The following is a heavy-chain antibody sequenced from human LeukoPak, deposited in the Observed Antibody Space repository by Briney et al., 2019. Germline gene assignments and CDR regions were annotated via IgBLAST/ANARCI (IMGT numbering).Heavy chain of an antibody. D-gene: IGHD3-10*02. Sequence: QPGGSLRLSCAASGFTFSSYEMNWVRQAPGKGLEWASYISSSGSTIYYADSVKGRFTISRDNAKNSLHLQMNSLRAEDTAVYYCAELGITMIGGVWGKGTTVTISS. CDR3: AELGITMIGGV. CDR1: GFTFSSYE. J-gene: IGHJ6*04. V-gene: IGHV3-48*03. CDR2: ISSSGSTI.